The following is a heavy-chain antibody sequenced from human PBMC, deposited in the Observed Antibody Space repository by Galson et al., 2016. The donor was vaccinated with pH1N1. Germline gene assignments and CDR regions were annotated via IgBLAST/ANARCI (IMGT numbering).Heavy chain of an antibody. V-gene: IGHV1-69*01. D-gene: IGHD3-22*01. J-gene: IGHJ2*01. CDR3: AREDYYDTDLSDWYFDL. CDR2: IIPIFNTV. CDR1: GGTFGSYG. Sequence: QSGAEVKKPGESLKISCKASGGTFGSYGINWVRQAPGQGLEWMGGIIPIFNTVKYAQNFQGRVTITADESTTTAYMELSSLRSEDTAMYYCAREDYYDTDLSDWYFDLWGRGTLLTVSS.